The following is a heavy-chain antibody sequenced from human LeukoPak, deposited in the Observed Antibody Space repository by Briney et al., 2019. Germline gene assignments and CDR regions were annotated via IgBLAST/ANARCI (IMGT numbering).Heavy chain of an antibody. D-gene: IGHD4-17*01. CDR1: GFTFSSYE. CDR3: ARDRYGHCDDACEI. V-gene: IGHV3-48*03. Sequence: GGSLRLSCAASGFTFSSYEMNWVRQAPGKGLEWVSYISSSDSFIYYADSVKGRFTISGDNAKNSLYLQMNGLRADDTAVYYRARDRYGHCDDACEIWGERAMGTVSS. CDR2: ISSSDSFI. J-gene: IGHJ3*02.